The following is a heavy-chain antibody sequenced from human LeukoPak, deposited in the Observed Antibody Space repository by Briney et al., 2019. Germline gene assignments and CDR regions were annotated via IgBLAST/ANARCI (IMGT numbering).Heavy chain of an antibody. CDR3: ASFSRVGAVQLYYYYYYMDV. V-gene: IGHV1-18*01. J-gene: IGHJ6*03. CDR1: GYTFTSYG. D-gene: IGHD1-26*01. CDR2: ISAYNGNT. Sequence: GASVKVSCXASGYTFTSYGISWVRQAPGQGLEWMGWISAYNGNTNYAQKLQGRVTITTDEPTSTAYMELSSLRSEDTAVYYCASFSRVGAVQLYYYYYYMDVWGKGTTVTVSS.